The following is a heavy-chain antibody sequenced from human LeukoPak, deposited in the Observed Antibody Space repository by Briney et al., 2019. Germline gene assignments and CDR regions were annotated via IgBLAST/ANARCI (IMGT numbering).Heavy chain of an antibody. J-gene: IGHJ6*03. Sequence: LETLSLTCTVSGVSISSYYWSWIRQPAGKGLEWIGRIHTSGSTNYNPSLKSRVTMSVDSSKNQFSLKLSSVTAADTAVYYCARTTEGGYTYDYFYYYYMDVWGKGTTVTISS. CDR2: IHTSGST. CDR3: ARTTEGGYTYDYFYYYYMDV. CDR1: GVSISSYY. D-gene: IGHD5-18*01. V-gene: IGHV4-4*07.